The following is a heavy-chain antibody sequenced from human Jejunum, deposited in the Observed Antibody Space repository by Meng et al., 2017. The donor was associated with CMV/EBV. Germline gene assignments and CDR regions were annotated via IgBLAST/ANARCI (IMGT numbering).Heavy chain of an antibody. CDR1: GFSFRDHF. CDR3: ARGLSGTFDY. Sequence: QVQLVESGGGVVQPGRSLRLSCAASGFSFRDHFMHWVRQAPGKGLEWVAVLSYDGSNEFYAISVLGRFTISRDNSNNALYLQRDSLRGEDTAVYYCARGLSGTFDYWGQGTLVTVSS. J-gene: IGHJ4*02. V-gene: IGHV3-30*03. CDR2: LSYDGSNE.